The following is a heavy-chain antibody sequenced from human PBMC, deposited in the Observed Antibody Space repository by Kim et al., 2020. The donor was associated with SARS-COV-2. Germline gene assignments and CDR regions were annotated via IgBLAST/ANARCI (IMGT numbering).Heavy chain of an antibody. Sequence: GGSLRLSCAASGFTFSSYSMNWVRQAPGKGLEWVSSISSSSSYIYYADSVKGRFTISRDNAKNSLYLQMNSLRAEDTAVYYCARELRPTMVRGVRDYGMDVWGQGTTVTVSS. V-gene: IGHV3-21*01. J-gene: IGHJ6*02. CDR1: GFTFSSYS. CDR2: ISSSSSYI. D-gene: IGHD3-10*01. CDR3: ARELRPTMVRGVRDYGMDV.